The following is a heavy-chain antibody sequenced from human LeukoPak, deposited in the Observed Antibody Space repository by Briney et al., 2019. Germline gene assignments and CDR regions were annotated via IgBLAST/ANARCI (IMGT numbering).Heavy chain of an antibody. D-gene: IGHD2-2*01. V-gene: IGHV3-30*01. J-gene: IGHJ1*01. CDR1: GFTFSSYA. CDR3: ARDTEPLYCSSTSCYPGYFQH. Sequence: GGSLRLSCAASGFTFSSYAMHWVRQAPGKGLEWVAVISYDGSNKYYADSGKCRFTISRDNSKNTLYLQMNRLRAEDTAVYYCARDTEPLYCSSTSCYPGYFQHWGQGTLVTVSS. CDR2: ISYDGSNK.